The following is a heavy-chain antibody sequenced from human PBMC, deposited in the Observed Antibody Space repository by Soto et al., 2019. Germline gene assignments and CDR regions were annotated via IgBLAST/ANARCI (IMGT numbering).Heavy chain of an antibody. D-gene: IGHD3-3*01. CDR2: IKQAGSEK. CDR1: GFAFSSYW. Sequence: EVQLVESGGGLVQPGGSLRLSCVASGFAFSSYWMSWVRQAPGKGLEWVANIKQAGSEKFHVDSVKGRFTISRDNAKNSLYLQMNSLSAEDTAVYYCARGRRITIFGVVYLDYWGQGTRVTVSS. CDR3: ARGRRITIFGVVYLDY. V-gene: IGHV3-7*05. J-gene: IGHJ4*02.